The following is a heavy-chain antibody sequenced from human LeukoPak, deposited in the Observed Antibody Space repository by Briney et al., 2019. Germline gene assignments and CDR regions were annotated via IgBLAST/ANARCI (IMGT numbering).Heavy chain of an antibody. CDR1: GYTFTSYY. CDR3: ARDSVRFGGIRYYYYYMDV. D-gene: IGHD3-10*01. Sequence: ASVKVSCKASGYTFTSYYMHWVRQAPGQGLEWMGWINPNSGGTNYAQKFQGRVTMTRDTSISTAYMELSRLRSDDTAVYFCARDSVRFGGIRYYYYYMDVWGKGTTVTVSS. J-gene: IGHJ6*03. V-gene: IGHV1-2*02. CDR2: INPNSGGT.